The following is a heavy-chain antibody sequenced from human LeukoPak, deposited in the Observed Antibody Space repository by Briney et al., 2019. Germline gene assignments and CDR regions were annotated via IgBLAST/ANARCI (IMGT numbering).Heavy chain of an antibody. V-gene: IGHV1-46*01. CDR1: GYIFTTYY. D-gene: IGHD2-8*02. Sequence: ASVKVSCKASGYIFTTYYMHWLRQAPGQGPEWMGIINPRGGSTDYAQKFQGRVTMTRNTSISTAYMELSSLRSEDTAVYYCARVRLVGNWFDPWGQGTLVTVSS. J-gene: IGHJ5*02. CDR3: ARVRLVGNWFDP. CDR2: INPRGGST.